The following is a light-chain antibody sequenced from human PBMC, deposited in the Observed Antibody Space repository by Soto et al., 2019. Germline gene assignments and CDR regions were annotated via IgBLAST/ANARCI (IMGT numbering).Light chain of an antibody. CDR1: QGVSDS. CDR3: QQSYSTPIT. V-gene: IGKV1-8*01. CDR2: STS. Sequence: AIRMTQSPSSFSASTGARARITCRASQGVSDSLAWYQQKAGKAPKLLVYSTSTLQSGVASRFSGSGSGTDFALTISSLQPEDFATYYCQQSYSTPITFGQGTRLEI. J-gene: IGKJ5*01.